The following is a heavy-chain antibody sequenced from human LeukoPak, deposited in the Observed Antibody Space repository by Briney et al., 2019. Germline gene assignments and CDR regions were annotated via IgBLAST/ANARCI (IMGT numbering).Heavy chain of an antibody. CDR2: IKQDGSEK. V-gene: IGHV3-7*03. CDR3: ASSRDKYSSSWYNRFDP. Sequence: GGSLRLSCAASGFTFSSYWMSWVRQAPGKGLEWVANIKQDGSEKYYVDSVKGRFTISRDNAKNSLYLQMSSLRSEDTAVYYCASSRDKYSSSWYNRFDPWGQGTLVTVSS. J-gene: IGHJ5*02. D-gene: IGHD6-13*01. CDR1: GFTFSSYW.